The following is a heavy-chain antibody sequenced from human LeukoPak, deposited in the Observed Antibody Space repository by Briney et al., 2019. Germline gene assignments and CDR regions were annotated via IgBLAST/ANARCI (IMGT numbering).Heavy chain of an antibody. D-gene: IGHD2-2*01. CDR2: MNPNSGNT. V-gene: IGHV1-8*01. CDR3: ARGGEDCSSTSCHSYYYGMDV. J-gene: IGHJ6*02. Sequence: ASVRVSCKASGYTFTSYDINWVRQAPGQGLEGMGWMNPNSGNTGYAQKFQGRVTMTRTTSISTAYMELSTLRSEDTAVYYCARGGEDCSSTSCHSYYYGMDVWGQGTTVTVSS. CDR1: GYTFTSYD.